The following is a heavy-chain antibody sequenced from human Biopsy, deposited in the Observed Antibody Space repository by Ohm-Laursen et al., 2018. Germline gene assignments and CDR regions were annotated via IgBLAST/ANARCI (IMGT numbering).Heavy chain of an antibody. CDR2: ISYTGYT. CDR3: ARGSNDFGGLYFPR. D-gene: IGHD4-23*01. Sequence: GTLSLTCPVSGGSFTGHYWSWIRQPPGKGLEWIGHISYTGYTSYNASLKSRVTISVDTSRNHFSLRLSSLTAADTAVYNCARGSNDFGGLYFPRWGQGTLLTVSS. CDR1: GGSFTGHY. V-gene: IGHV4-59*11. J-gene: IGHJ4*02.